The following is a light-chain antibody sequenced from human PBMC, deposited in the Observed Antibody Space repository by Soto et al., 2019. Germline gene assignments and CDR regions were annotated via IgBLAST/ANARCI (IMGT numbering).Light chain of an antibody. CDR2: DDN. J-gene: IGLJ3*02. CDR3: QVWDSSGAWV. CDR1: NIASKN. V-gene: IGLV3-21*02. Sequence: SYELSQPPSVSVAPGQTATLSCGGNNIASKNVHWYQQKPGQAPVVVVYDDNDRPSGIPERLSGTNSENTATLTISRVEAGDEADYYCQVWDSSGAWVFGGGTKVTVL.